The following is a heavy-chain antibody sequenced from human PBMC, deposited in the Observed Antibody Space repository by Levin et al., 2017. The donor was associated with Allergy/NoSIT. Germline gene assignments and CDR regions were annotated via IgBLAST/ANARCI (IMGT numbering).Heavy chain of an antibody. CDR2: INPNSGGT. CDR3: ARSLDCSSTSCYGNYYYMDV. D-gene: IGHD2-2*01. CDR1: GYTFTGYY. V-gene: IGHV1-2*02. Sequence: PGESLKISCKASGYTFTGYYMHWVRQAPGQGLEWMGWINPNSGGTNYAQKFQGRVTMTRDTSISTAYMELSRLRSDDTAVYYCARSLDCSSTSCYGNYYYMDVWGKGTTVTVSS. J-gene: IGHJ6*03.